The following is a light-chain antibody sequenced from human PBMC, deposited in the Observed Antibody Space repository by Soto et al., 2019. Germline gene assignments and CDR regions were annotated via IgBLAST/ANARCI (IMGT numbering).Light chain of an antibody. CDR1: SSDVGTYNL. CDR2: EGN. J-gene: IGLJ1*01. V-gene: IGLV2-23*01. Sequence: QSALTQPASVSGSPGESITISCTGTSSDVGTYNLVTWYQQHPGRVPKLILYEGNKRPSGVSSRFSASKSGNTASLTISGLQAEDEADYFCCSYAPSRTLLFG. CDR3: CSYAPSRTLL.